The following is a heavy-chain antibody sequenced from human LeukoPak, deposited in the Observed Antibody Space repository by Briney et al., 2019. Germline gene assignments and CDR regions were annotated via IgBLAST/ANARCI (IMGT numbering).Heavy chain of an antibody. CDR3: ARQEYCSGGSCYTWFDP. D-gene: IGHD2-15*01. Sequence: GESLKISCKGSGYSFTSYWIGWVRQMPGKGLEWTGIIYPGDSDIRYSPSFQGQVTISADKSISTAYLQWSSLKASDTAMYYCARQEYCSGGSCYTWFDPWGQGTLVTVSS. CDR2: IYPGDSDI. J-gene: IGHJ5*02. V-gene: IGHV5-51*01. CDR1: GYSFTSYW.